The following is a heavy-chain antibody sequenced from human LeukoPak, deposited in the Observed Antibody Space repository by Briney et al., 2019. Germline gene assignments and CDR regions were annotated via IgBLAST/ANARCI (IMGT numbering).Heavy chain of an antibody. Sequence: PGGSLRLSCAASGFTFTNYAMNWVRQAPEKGLEWVSYISSGGDIIYYADSVKGRFTISRDNAKNSLFLQMNSLRAEDTAVYYCARETVTEYYFDYWGQGTLVTVSS. J-gene: IGHJ4*02. V-gene: IGHV3-48*04. CDR2: ISSGGDII. CDR3: ARETVTEYYFDY. CDR1: GFTFTNYA. D-gene: IGHD4-17*01.